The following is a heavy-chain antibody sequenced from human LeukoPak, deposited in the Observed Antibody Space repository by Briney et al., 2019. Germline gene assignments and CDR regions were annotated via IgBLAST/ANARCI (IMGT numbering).Heavy chain of an antibody. CDR1: GFSFNSYP. V-gene: IGHV3-7*03. CDR3: ARDYYGSGSYYLYYYYGMDV. J-gene: IGHJ6*04. D-gene: IGHD3-10*01. Sequence: GRSLRLSCAASGFSFNSYPMHWVRQAPGKGLEWVANIKQDGSEKYYVDSVKGRFTISRDNAKNSLYLQMNSLRAEDTAVYYCARDYYGSGSYYLYYYYGMDVWGKGTTVTVSS. CDR2: IKQDGSEK.